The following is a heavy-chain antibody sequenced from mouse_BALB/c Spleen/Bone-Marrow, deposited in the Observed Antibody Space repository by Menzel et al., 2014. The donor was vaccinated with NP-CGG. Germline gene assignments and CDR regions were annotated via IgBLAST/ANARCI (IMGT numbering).Heavy chain of an antibody. V-gene: IGHV1-69*01. CDR1: GYTFTDNW. J-gene: IGHJ4*01. CDR2: IGTSDSYT. D-gene: IGHD2-4*01. Sequence: VQLQQSGAELGMPGASVKMSCKASGYTFTDNWIYWVMQRPGQGLEWIGAIGTSDSYTNYNQKFMGKASLTVDASSSTAYMQVSSLTSDDSAVYYCARGGHDFSLDYWGQGTSVTVPS. CDR3: ARGGHDFSLDY.